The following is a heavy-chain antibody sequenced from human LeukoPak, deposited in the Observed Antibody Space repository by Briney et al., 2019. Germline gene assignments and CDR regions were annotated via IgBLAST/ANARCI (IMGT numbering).Heavy chain of an antibody. J-gene: IGHJ4*02. CDR2: FDPEDGET. CDR3: ALDHYDSSGQSSFDY. V-gene: IGHV1-24*01. CDR1: GYTLTELS. Sequence: ASVTVSCKVSGYTLTELSMHWVRQAPGKGLEWMGGFDPEDGETIYAQKFQGRVTMTEDTSTDTAYMELSSLRSEDTAVYYCALDHYDSSGQSSFDYWGQGTLVTVSS. D-gene: IGHD3-22*01.